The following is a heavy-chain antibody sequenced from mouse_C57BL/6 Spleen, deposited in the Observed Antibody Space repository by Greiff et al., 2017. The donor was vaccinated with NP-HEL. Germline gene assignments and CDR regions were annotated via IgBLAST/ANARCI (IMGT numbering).Heavy chain of an antibody. D-gene: IGHD1-1*01. CDR3: TRAGYGSSHDV. Sequence: EVKLMESGEGLVKPGGSLKLSCAASGFTFSSYAMSWVRQTPEKRLEWVAYISSGGDYIYYADTVKGRFTISRDNARNTLYLQMSSLKSEDTAMYYCTRAGYGSSHDVWGTGTTVTVSS. CDR2: ISSGGDYI. V-gene: IGHV5-9-1*02. CDR1: GFTFSSYA. J-gene: IGHJ1*03.